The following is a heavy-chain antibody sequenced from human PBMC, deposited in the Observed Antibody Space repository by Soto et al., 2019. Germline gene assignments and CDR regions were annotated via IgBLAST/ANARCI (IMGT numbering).Heavy chain of an antibody. Sequence: SETLSLTCAVYGGSFSGYYWSWIRQPPGKGLEWIGEINHSGSTNYNPSLKSRVTISVDTSKNQFSLKLGSVTAADTAVYYCARGSGRDGYNRGNWFDPWGQGTLVTVSS. CDR1: GGSFSGYY. D-gene: IGHD5-12*01. J-gene: IGHJ5*02. CDR2: INHSGST. V-gene: IGHV4-34*01. CDR3: ARGSGRDGYNRGNWFDP.